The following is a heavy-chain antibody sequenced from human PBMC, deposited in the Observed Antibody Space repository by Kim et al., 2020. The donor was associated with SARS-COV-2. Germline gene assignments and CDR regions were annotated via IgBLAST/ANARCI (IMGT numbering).Heavy chain of an antibody. J-gene: IGHJ4*02. V-gene: IGHV3-21*01. Sequence: GGSLRLSCAASGFTFSSYSMNWVRQAPGKGLEWVSSISSSSYIYYADSVKGRFTISRDNAKNSLYLQMNSLRAEDTAVYYCARDQSGGSGLDYWGQGTLVTVSS. CDR1: GFTFSSYS. CDR3: ARDQSGGSGLDY. D-gene: IGHD2-15*01. CDR2: ISSSSYI.